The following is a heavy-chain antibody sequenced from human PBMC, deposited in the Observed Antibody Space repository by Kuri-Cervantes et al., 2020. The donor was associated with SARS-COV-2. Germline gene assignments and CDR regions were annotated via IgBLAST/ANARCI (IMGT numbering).Heavy chain of an antibody. CDR1: GFTFSAYT. CDR3: ARDRTPHYYDSSGYQYYFDY. D-gene: IGHD3-22*01. J-gene: IGHJ4*02. V-gene: IGHV3-21*01. CDR2: ITRSSVYI. Sequence: GESLKISCVASGFTFSAYTLNWVRQAPGKGLEWVSSITRSSVYISYADSLKGRFTISRDNSKNTLYLQMNSLRAEDTAVYYCARDRTPHYYDSSGYQYYFDYWGQGTLVTVSS.